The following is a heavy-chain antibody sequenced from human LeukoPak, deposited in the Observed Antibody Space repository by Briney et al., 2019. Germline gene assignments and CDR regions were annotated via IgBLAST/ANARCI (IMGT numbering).Heavy chain of an antibody. CDR2: INHSGST. CDR3: ARGRFWINY. J-gene: IGHJ4*02. V-gene: IGHV4-34*01. Sequence: PXETLSXXCAVYGGSFSGYYWSWIRQPPGKGLEWIGEINHSGSTNYNPSLKSRVTISVDTSKNQFSLKLSSVTAADTAVYYCARGRFWINYWGQGTLVTVSS. CDR1: GGSFSGYY. D-gene: IGHD3-3*01.